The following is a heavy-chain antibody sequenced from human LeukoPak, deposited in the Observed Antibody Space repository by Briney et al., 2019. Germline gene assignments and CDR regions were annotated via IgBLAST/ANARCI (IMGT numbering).Heavy chain of an antibody. CDR2: INPSGGST. J-gene: IGHJ4*02. V-gene: IGHV1-46*01. Sequence: WASVKVSCKASGYTFTSYYMHWVRQAPGQGLEWMGIINPSGGSTSYAQKFQGRVTMTRDMSTSTVYMELSSLRSEDTAVYYCARESIAARAFDYWGQGTLVTVSS. CDR3: ARESIAARAFDY. CDR1: GYTFTSYY. D-gene: IGHD6-6*01.